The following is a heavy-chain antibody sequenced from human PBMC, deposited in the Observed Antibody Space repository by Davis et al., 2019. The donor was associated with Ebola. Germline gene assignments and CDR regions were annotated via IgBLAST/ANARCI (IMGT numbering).Heavy chain of an antibody. D-gene: IGHD5-18*01. CDR2: IYYSGST. Sequence: MPGGSLRLSCTVSGGSISSGDYYWSWIRQPPGKGLEWIGYIYYSGSTNYNPSLKSRVTISVDTSKNQFSLKLSSVTAADTAVYYCARGRRYSYGPPRYWGQGTLVTVSS. CDR1: GGSISSGDYY. V-gene: IGHV4-61*08. CDR3: ARGRRYSYGPPRY. J-gene: IGHJ4*02.